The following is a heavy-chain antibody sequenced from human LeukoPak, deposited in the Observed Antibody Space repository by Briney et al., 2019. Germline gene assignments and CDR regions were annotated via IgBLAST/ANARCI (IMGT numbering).Heavy chain of an antibody. CDR3: ARGRGIAL. CDR2: ISDSGST. J-gene: IGHJ4*02. D-gene: IGHD2-21*01. CDR1: SGSFSAYY. V-gene: IGHV4-34*01. Sequence: SETLSLTCDVYSGSFSAYYWNWIRQPPGKGLEWIGDISDSGSTNYNPSLKSRVTISVDTSKNQFSLKVNSVTAADTAVYYCARGRGIALWGQGTLVTVSS.